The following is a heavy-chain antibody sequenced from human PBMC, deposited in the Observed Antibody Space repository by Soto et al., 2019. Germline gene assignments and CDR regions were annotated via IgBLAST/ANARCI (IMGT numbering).Heavy chain of an antibody. D-gene: IGHD6-25*01. CDR2: TYYSGST. J-gene: IGHJ4*01. Sequence: PSETLSLTCTVSGGSMIAYYWNWMRQPPGKGLQWIRFTYYSGSTTSNPSLTSPVPLSVDSSPNQFSLKLDSVTPADTAGYYCARARGTAGKKYLVYWDPGSLLDVSS. CDR1: GGSMIAYY. V-gene: IGHV4-59*01. CDR3: ARARGTAGKKYLVY.